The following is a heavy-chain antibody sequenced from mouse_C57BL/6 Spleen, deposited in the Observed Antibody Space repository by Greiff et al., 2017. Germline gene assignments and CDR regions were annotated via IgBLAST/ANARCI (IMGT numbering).Heavy chain of an antibody. J-gene: IGHJ4*01. D-gene: IGHD2-4*01. CDR3: ARDYDYDYYAMDY. V-gene: IGHV5-17*01. Sequence: EVKLMESGGGLVKPGGSLKLSCAASGFTFSDYGMHWVRQAPEKGLEWVAYISSGSSTIYYADTVKGRFTISSDNAKNTLFLQMTSLRSEDTAMYYCARDYDYDYYAMDYWGQGTSVTVSS. CDR1: GFTFSDYG. CDR2: ISSGSSTI.